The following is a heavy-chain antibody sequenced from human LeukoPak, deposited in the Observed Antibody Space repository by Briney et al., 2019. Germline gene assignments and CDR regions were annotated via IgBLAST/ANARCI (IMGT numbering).Heavy chain of an antibody. V-gene: IGHV4-39*07. CDR3: ARGTDYYDSSSCYQFFDY. Sequence: PSETLSLTCTVSGGSISSSSYYWGWIRQPPGKGLEWIGSIYYSGSTYYNPSLKSRVTISVDTSKNQFSLKLSSVTAADTAVYYCARGTDYYDSSSCYQFFDYWGQGTLVTVSS. CDR2: IYYSGST. J-gene: IGHJ4*02. D-gene: IGHD3-22*01. CDR1: GGSISSSSYY.